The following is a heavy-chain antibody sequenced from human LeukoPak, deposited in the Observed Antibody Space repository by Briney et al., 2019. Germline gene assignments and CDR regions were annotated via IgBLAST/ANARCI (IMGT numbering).Heavy chain of an antibody. CDR2: INPNSGDT. V-gene: IGHV1-2*02. CDR3: ARSGRGTYYYFDL. CDR1: GYTFTGYY. Sequence: ASVKVSCKASGYTFTGYYIHWVRQAPGQGLEWMGWINPNSGDTNYAQKFQGRVSMTADTSTSTAYMELRSLRSDDTAVYYCARSGRGTYYYFDLWGQGTLVTVSS. J-gene: IGHJ4*02. D-gene: IGHD1-26*01.